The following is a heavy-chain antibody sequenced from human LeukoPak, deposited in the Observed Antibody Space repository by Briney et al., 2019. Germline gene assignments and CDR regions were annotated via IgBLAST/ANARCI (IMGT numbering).Heavy chain of an antibody. Sequence: GRSLRLSCAASGFTFSSYGMHWVRQAPGKGLEWVAVISYDGSNKYYADSVEGRFTISRDNSKNTLYLQMNSLRAEDTAVYYCAKGHWGDYYDYWGQGTLVTVSS. CDR2: ISYDGSNK. CDR3: AKGHWGDYYDY. J-gene: IGHJ4*02. CDR1: GFTFSSYG. V-gene: IGHV3-30*18. D-gene: IGHD3-16*01.